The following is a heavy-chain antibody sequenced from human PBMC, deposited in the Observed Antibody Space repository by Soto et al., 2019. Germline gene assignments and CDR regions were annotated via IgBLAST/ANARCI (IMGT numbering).Heavy chain of an antibody. CDR3: TRDDVLRYFDWLPPSHRATKLWFDP. CDR1: GFTFGDYA. J-gene: IGHJ5*02. CDR2: IRSKAYGGTT. Sequence: GGSLRLSCTASGFTFGDYAMSWFRQAPGKGLEWVGFIRSKAYGGTTEYAAAVKGRFTISRDDSKSIAYLQMNSLKTEDTAVYYCTRDDVLRYFDWLPPSHRATKLWFDPWGQGTLVTVSS. V-gene: IGHV3-49*03. D-gene: IGHD3-9*01.